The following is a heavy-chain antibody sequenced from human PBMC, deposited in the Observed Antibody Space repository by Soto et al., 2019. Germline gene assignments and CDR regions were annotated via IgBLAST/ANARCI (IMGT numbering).Heavy chain of an antibody. D-gene: IGHD2-21*01. V-gene: IGHV3-48*02. CDR3: ARAGGDYYYYGMDV. Sequence: GGSLRLSCAASGFTSSSYSMNWVRQAPGKGLEWVSYISSSSSTIYYADSVKGRFTVTRDNAKNSLYLQMNSLRDEDTAVYYCARAGGDYYYYGMDVWGQGTTVTVSS. CDR2: ISSSSSTI. CDR1: GFTSSSYS. J-gene: IGHJ6*02.